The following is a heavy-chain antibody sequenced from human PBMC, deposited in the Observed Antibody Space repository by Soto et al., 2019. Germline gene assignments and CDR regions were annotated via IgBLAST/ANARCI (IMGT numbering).Heavy chain of an antibody. CDR2: ISSGSSAI. J-gene: IGHJ3*02. Sequence: GGSLRLSCAASGFTFSTYAMNWVRQAPGKGLEWVSCISSGSSAIYYTDSVKGRFTISRDNAKNLLYLQMNSLRAEDTALYYCARVPPGGYSGYDSAFDIWGQGTMVTVSS. CDR3: ARVPPGGYSGYDSAFDI. CDR1: GFTFSTYA. V-gene: IGHV3-48*01. D-gene: IGHD5-12*01.